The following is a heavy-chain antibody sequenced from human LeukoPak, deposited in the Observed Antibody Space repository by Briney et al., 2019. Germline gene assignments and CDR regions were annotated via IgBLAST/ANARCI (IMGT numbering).Heavy chain of an antibody. CDR2: IYYSGST. CDR1: GGSISSGGYY. CDR3: ARAQYYYGSGSPDLDV. D-gene: IGHD3-10*01. V-gene: IGHV4-31*03. Sequence: SRTLSLTCTVSGGSISSGGYYWSWIRQHPGKGLEWIGYIYYSGSTYYNPSLKSRVTISVDTSKNQFSLKLSSVTAADTAVYYCARAQYYYGSGSPDLDVWGQGTTVTVSS. J-gene: IGHJ6*02.